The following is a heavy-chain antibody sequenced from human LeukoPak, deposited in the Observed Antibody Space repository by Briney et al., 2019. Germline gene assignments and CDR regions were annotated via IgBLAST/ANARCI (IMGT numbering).Heavy chain of an antibody. CDR2: IYYSGST. V-gene: IGHV4-39*07. CDR1: GGSISSSSYY. J-gene: IGHJ5*02. CDR3: ARDPSLTTDCSSTSCYGFDP. D-gene: IGHD2-2*01. Sequence: PSETLSLTCTVSGGSISSSSYYWGWIRQPPGKGLEWIGSIYYSGSTYYNPSLKSRVTISVDTSKNQFSLKLSSVTAADTAVYYCARDPSLTTDCSSTSCYGFDPWGQGTLVTVSS.